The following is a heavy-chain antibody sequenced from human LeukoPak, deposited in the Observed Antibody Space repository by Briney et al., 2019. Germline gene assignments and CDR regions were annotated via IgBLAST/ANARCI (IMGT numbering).Heavy chain of an antibody. CDR3: ARGGGGY. CDR2: TYRSGST. J-gene: IGHJ4*02. V-gene: IGHV4-39*01. Sequence: SETLSLTCTVSGGSISFSLYDWGWIRQPPGKGLEWIGSTYRSGSTYYNPSLKSRVTISIDTSKNQFSLQMTSVTAADTAVYYCARGGGGYWGQGTLVTVSS. CDR1: GGSISFSLYD. D-gene: IGHD3-16*01.